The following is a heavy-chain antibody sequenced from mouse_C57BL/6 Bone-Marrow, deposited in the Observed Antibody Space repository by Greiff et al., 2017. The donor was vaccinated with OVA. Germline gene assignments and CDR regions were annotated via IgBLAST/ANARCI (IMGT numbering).Heavy chain of an antibody. CDR2: IDPSDSYT. D-gene: IGHD1-1*01. CDR1: GYTFTSYW. Sequence: VQLQQPGAELVMPGASVKLSCKASGYTFTSYWMPWVKQRPGQGLEWIGEIDPSDSYTNYNQKFKGKSTLTVDKSSSTAYMQLSSLTSEDSAVYYCARDYGSSHYYAMDYWGQKTSVTVSS. J-gene: IGHJ4*01. V-gene: IGHV1-69*01. CDR3: ARDYGSSHYYAMDY.